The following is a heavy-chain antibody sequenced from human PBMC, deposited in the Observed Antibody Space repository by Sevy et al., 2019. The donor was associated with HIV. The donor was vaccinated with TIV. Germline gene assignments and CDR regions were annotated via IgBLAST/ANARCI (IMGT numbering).Heavy chain of an antibody. V-gene: IGHV3-23*01. Sequence: GGSLRLSCAASGFTFSSYAMSWVRQAPGKGLEWVSAISGSGGSTYYADSVKGRFTISRDNSKNTLYLQMSSLRAEDTAVYYCAKDGLAARPSNWFDPWGQGTLVTVSS. CDR2: ISGSGGST. D-gene: IGHD6-6*01. CDR1: GFTFSSYA. J-gene: IGHJ5*02. CDR3: AKDGLAARPSNWFDP.